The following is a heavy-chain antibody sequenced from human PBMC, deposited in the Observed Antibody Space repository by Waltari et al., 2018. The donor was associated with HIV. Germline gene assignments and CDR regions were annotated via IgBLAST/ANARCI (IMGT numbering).Heavy chain of an antibody. CDR3: ASTVYRGDYYYYGMDV. D-gene: IGHD4-17*01. Sequence: QVQLVQSGAEVKKPGSSVKVSCKASGGPFSNYAISWVRQAPGQGLEWMGGIIPIFGSTNFAQNFQGRVTITADESTSTAYMELSSLRSEDTAVYYCASTVYRGDYYYYGMDVWGQGTTVTVSS. CDR1: GGPFSNYA. J-gene: IGHJ6*02. CDR2: IIPIFGST. V-gene: IGHV1-69*13.